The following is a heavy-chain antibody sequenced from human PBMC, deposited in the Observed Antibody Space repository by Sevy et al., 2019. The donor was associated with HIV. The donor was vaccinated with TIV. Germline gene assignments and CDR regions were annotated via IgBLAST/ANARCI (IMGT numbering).Heavy chain of an antibody. CDR3: TRVGSSGYYYRVDAFDI. V-gene: IGHV3-49*03. Sequence: GGSLRLSCTASAFTFGDYAMSWFRQAPGKGLEWVGFIRSKAYGGTTEYAASVKGRFTISRDDSKSIAYLQMNSRKTEDTAVYYCTRVGSSGYYYRVDAFDIWGQGTMVTVSS. CDR2: IRSKAYGGTT. D-gene: IGHD3-22*01. J-gene: IGHJ3*02. CDR1: AFTFGDYA.